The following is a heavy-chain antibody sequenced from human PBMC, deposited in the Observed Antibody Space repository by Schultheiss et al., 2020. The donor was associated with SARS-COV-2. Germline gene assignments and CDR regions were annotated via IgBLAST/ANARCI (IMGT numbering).Heavy chain of an antibody. V-gene: IGHV3-21*04. J-gene: IGHJ6*03. Sequence: GESLKISCAASGFTFSSYAMSWVRQAPGKGLEWVSAISGSGGNTYYADSVQGRFIISRDNARNSLYLQMNSLRAEDTAVYYCARCPFFPTDVGYHYYYYMDVWGEGTTVTVSS. CDR2: ISGSGGNT. CDR1: GFTFSSYA. CDR3: ARCPFFPTDVGYHYYYYMDV. D-gene: IGHD1-1*01.